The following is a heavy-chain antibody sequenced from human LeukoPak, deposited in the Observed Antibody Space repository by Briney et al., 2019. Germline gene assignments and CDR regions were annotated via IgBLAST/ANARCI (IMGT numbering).Heavy chain of an antibody. J-gene: IGHJ4*02. D-gene: IGHD6-19*01. V-gene: IGHV4-59*01. CDR1: GGSFSGYY. CDR3: ARGTHSSGWYFD. Sequence: SETLSLTCAVYGGSFSGYYWNWIRQPPGKGLEWIGYIYYSGSTNYNPSLKSRVTISVDTSKNQFSLKLSSVTAADTAVYYCARGTHSSGWYFDWGQGTLVSVSS. CDR2: IYYSGST.